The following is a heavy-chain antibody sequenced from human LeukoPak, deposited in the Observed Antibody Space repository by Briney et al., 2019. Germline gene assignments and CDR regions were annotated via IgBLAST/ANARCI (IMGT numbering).Heavy chain of an antibody. CDR3: ARTPRYRSGGTCYRAAVDY. CDR2: IDRDGDK. J-gene: IGHJ4*02. CDR1: GVSLSTSAMC. V-gene: IGHV2-70*01. D-gene: IGHD2-15*01. Sequence: SGPALVKPTQTLTLTCTFSGVSLSTSAMCVSCIRQPPGQALEWLAPIDRDGDKYYNTSLKTRLTISNDTSKNQVVLTMTNLDPVDTATFYCARTPRYRSGGTCYRAAVDYWGQGILVTVSS.